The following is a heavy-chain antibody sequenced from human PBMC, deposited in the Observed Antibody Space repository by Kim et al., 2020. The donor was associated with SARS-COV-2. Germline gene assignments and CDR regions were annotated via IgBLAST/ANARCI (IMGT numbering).Heavy chain of an antibody. J-gene: IGHJ3*01. D-gene: IGHD3-22*01. CDR2: IYYSGGS. CDR3: ARYSDASGYAAFDV. Sequence: SETLSLTCTVSGGSMNSRGSYWGWNRQPPGKGLERVGIIYYSGGSHYNESLKSRVSISADMAKNQFFLRLTSVTAADTAVYYCARYSDASGYAAFDVWGQGIMVTVSS. CDR1: GGSMNSRGSY. V-gene: IGHV4-39*01.